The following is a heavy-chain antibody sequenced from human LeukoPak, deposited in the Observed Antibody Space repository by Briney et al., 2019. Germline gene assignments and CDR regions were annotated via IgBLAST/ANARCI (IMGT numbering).Heavy chain of an antibody. V-gene: IGHV1-8*03. CDR1: GYTFTSYD. D-gene: IGHD2-15*01. CDR3: ARAGSCSGGSCYPPPFDY. Sequence: GASVKVSCKASGYTFTSYDINWVRQATGQGLEWMGWMNPNSGNTGYAQKFQGRVTITRNTSISTAYMELSSLRSEDTAVYYCARAGSCSGGSCYPPPFDYWGQGTLVTVSS. J-gene: IGHJ4*02. CDR2: MNPNSGNT.